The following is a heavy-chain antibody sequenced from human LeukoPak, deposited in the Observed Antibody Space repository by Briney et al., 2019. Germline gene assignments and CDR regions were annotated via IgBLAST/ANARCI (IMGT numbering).Heavy chain of an antibody. D-gene: IGHD6-13*01. V-gene: IGHV3-23*01. CDR2: LSGSGTAT. CDR3: AKHLGSRSFLLYYMDV. Sequence: GGSLRLSCEASQFTFSRFAMSWIRQAPGTGLEWVSTLSGSGTATYYADSVKGRFTTSRDNSKDTLYLQMDNLRADDTAVYYCAKHLGSRSFLLYYMDVWGTGTSVIVSS. CDR1: QFTFSRFA. J-gene: IGHJ6*03.